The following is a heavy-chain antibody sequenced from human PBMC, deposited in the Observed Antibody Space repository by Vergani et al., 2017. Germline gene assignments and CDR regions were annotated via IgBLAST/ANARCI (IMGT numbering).Heavy chain of an antibody. CDR3: GGGELMTTVNYYYYLDV. CDR2: IIPNFGTA. CDR1: GGTFSCYV. Sequence: QVPLVRSGAEVKKPGSSVKVSCKASGGTFSCYVISWVRQAPGQGLEWMGGIIPNFGTANYAQKFQGRVTIIADESPSTAYMELSSLRSEDTAVYYWGGGELMTTVNYYYYLDVWGKGTTVTVSS. D-gene: IGHD4-11*01. V-gene: IGHV1-69*01. J-gene: IGHJ6*03.